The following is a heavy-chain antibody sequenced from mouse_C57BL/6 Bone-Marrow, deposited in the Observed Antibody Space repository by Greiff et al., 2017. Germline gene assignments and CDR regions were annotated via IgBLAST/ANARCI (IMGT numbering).Heavy chain of an antibody. CDR3: ARFIYYDYDGAWFAY. D-gene: IGHD2-4*01. CDR2: ISSGGSYT. Sequence: EVQLVESGGDLVKPGGSLKLSCAASGFTFSSYGMSLVRQTPDKRLEWVATISSGGSYTYYPDRVKGRFTISRDNAKNTLYLQMSSLKSEDTAMYYCARFIYYDYDGAWFAYWGQGTLVTVSA. CDR1: GFTFSSYG. V-gene: IGHV5-6*01. J-gene: IGHJ3*01.